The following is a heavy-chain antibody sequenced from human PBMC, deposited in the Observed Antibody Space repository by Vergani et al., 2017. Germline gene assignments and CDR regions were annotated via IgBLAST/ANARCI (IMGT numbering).Heavy chain of an antibody. CDR3: VKDIAASGNYWYFDL. Sequence: QVQLQQWGAGLLKPSETLSLTCAVYGGSFSGYYWSWIRQPPGKGLEWIGEINHSGSTNYNPSLKSRVTISVDTSKNQFSLKLSSVTAADTAVYYCVKDIAASGNYWYFDLWGRGTLVTVSS. J-gene: IGHJ2*01. CDR2: INHSGST. V-gene: IGHV4-34*01. D-gene: IGHD6-13*01. CDR1: GGSFSGYY.